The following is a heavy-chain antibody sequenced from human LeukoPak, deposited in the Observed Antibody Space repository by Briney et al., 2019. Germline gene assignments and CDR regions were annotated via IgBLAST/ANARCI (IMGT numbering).Heavy chain of an antibody. J-gene: IGHJ6*02. D-gene: IGHD2-15*01. V-gene: IGHV1-69*04. CDR2: IISILGIA. Sequence: SVKVSCKASGGTFSSYAISWVRQAPGQGLEWMGRIISILGIANYAQKFQGRVTITADKSTSTAYMELSSLRSEDTAVYYCARFSGGSHVSGMDVWGQGTTVTVSS. CDR1: GGTFSSYA. CDR3: ARFSGGSHVSGMDV.